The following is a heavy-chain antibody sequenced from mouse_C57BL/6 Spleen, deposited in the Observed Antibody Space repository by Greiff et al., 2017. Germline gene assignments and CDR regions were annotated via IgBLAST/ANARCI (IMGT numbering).Heavy chain of an antibody. Sequence: VQLQQPGAELVMPGASVKLSCKASGYTFTSYWMHWVKQRPGQGLEWIGEIDPSDSYTNYNQKFKGKSTLTVDKSSGTAYMQLSSLTSEDSAVYYCARWEGSSYGFADWGQGGLVSVSA. J-gene: IGHJ3*01. CDR3: ARWEGSSYGFAD. V-gene: IGHV1-69*01. CDR2: IDPSDSYT. D-gene: IGHD1-1*01. CDR1: GYTFTSYW.